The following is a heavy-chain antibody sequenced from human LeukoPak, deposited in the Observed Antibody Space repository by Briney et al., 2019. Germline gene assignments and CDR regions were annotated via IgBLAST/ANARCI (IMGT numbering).Heavy chain of an antibody. Sequence: GGSLRLSCAASGFTFSTYGMHWVRQAPGKGLEWVAFIRYDGSNKDYADSVKGRFTISRDNSKNTLYLQMNSLRVEDTAVYYCAKDHEDDILAYYFDYWGQGTLVTVSS. CDR3: AKDHEDDILAYYFDY. D-gene: IGHD3-9*01. J-gene: IGHJ4*02. CDR2: IRYDGSNK. V-gene: IGHV3-30*02. CDR1: GFTFSTYG.